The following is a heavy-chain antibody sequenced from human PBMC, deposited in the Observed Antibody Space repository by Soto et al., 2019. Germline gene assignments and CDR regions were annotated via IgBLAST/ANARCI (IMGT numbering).Heavy chain of an antibody. J-gene: IGHJ4*02. CDR1: GYTFTGYY. CDR2: INPNSGGT. D-gene: IGHD5-18*01. Sequence: VSCKASGYTFTGYYMHWVRQAPGQGLEWMGWINPNSGGTNYAQKFQGRVTMTRDTSISTAYMELSRLRSDDTAVYYCASRQDTAMVRRSDYWGQGTLVTVSS. CDR3: ASRQDTAMVRRSDY. V-gene: IGHV1-2*02.